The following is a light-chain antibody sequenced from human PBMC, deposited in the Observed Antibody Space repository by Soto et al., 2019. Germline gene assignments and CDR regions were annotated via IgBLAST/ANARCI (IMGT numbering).Light chain of an antibody. CDR1: QSITSS. J-gene: IGKJ1*01. CDR3: QQYHTYSPA. Sequence: DTQMTQSPSTLSASVGDRVTITCLASQSITSSLAWYQQKPGKAPSLLISDASTLEDGVPSRFSGSGFGTDFTLTITSLQPADFATYYCQQYHTYSPAFGQGTKVDIK. V-gene: IGKV1-5*01. CDR2: DAS.